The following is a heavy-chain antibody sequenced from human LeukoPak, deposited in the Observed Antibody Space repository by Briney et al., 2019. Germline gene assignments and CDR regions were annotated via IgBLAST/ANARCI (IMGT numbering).Heavy chain of an antibody. CDR3: AKDQGYCSGGSCPHWYGMDV. D-gene: IGHD2-15*01. J-gene: IGHJ6*02. Sequence: GGSLRLSCAASGFTFSSYAMSWVRQAPGKGLEWVSAISGSGGSTYYADSVKGRFTISRDNSKNTLYLQMNSLRAEDTAVYYCAKDQGYCSGGSCPHWYGMDVWGQGTTVTVSS. CDR1: GFTFSSYA. V-gene: IGHV3-23*01. CDR2: ISGSGGST.